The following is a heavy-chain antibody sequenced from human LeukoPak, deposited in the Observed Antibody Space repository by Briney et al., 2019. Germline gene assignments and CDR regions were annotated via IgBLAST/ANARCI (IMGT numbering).Heavy chain of an antibody. D-gene: IGHD1-26*01. J-gene: IGHJ6*02. CDR1: GFTFSSYA. Sequence: GGSLRLSCAASGFTFSSYAMHWVRQAPGKGLEWVAVISYDGSNKYYADSVKGRFTISRDNSKNTLYLQMNSLRAEDTAVYYCARDRRIGWELLNPSLYYYYGMDVWGQGTTVTVSS. CDR3: ARDRRIGWELLNPSLYYYYGMDV. CDR2: ISYDGSNK. V-gene: IGHV3-30-3*01.